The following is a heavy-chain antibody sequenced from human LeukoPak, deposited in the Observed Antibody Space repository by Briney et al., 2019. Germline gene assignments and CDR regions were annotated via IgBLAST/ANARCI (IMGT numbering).Heavy chain of an antibody. CDR1: GFTFSNAW. Sequence: GGSLRLSCAASGFTFSNAWMTWVRQAPGKGLEWVGRVRRKIDGETTDYAAAVKGRFAISRDDSKNTVYLQMNSLKTEDTALYYCTTDSAAYWGQGTLVTVSS. V-gene: IGHV3-15*01. CDR2: VRRKIDGETT. CDR3: TTDSAAY. J-gene: IGHJ4*02.